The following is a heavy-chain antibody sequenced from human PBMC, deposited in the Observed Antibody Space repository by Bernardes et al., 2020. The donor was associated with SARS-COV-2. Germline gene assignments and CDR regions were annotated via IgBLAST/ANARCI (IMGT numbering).Heavy chain of an antibody. CDR2: ISTGGSTQ. J-gene: IGHJ4*02. D-gene: IGHD5-18*01. Sequence: VGALILSCAASGFTFRSSVMNWVRQAPGPGLEWVSYISTGGSTQYYADSVKGRFTISRDNAKNSLYLQMNSLRAEDTAVYYCAREYTYGFDSWGQGTLVTGSS. V-gene: IGHV3-48*03. CDR3: AREYTYGFDS. CDR1: GFTFRSSV.